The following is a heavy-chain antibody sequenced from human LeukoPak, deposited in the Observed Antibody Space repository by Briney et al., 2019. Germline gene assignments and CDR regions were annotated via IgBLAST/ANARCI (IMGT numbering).Heavy chain of an antibody. CDR3: AKDSAVSGSYPDAPDI. J-gene: IGHJ3*02. D-gene: IGHD1-26*01. CDR1: GVTFSSYG. V-gene: IGHV3-30*02. Sequence: TGGSLRLSCVASGVTFSSYGMHWVRQAPGKGLEWVAFIRYDGSNEYYIDSVKGRFTLSRDNSKNTLYLQMNSLRAEDTAVYYCAKDSAVSGSYPDAPDIWGQGTMVTVSS. CDR2: IRYDGSNE.